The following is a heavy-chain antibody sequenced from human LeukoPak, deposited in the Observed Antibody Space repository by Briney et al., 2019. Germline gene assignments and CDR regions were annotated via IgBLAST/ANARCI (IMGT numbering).Heavy chain of an antibody. CDR1: GYSFTNYW. Sequence: GESLQISCKGSGYSFTNYWIGWVRQLPGKGLEWMGIIYPGDSDTRYSPSFQGQVTISADKSISTAYLQWSSLKASDTAMYYCARHVPYCGGDSCPDAFDIWGQGTMVTVSS. D-gene: IGHD2-21*02. J-gene: IGHJ3*02. CDR2: IYPGDSDT. CDR3: ARHVPYCGGDSCPDAFDI. V-gene: IGHV5-51*01.